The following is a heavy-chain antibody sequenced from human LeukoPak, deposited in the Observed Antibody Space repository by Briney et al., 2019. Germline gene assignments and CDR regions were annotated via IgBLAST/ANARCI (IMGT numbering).Heavy chain of an antibody. CDR1: GGSISSSSYY. V-gene: IGHV4-39*01. CDR3: ASHNRWDYDSSGYVDY. D-gene: IGHD3-22*01. Sequence: SETLSLTCTVSGGSISSSSYYWGWIRQPPGKGLEWIGSIYYSGSTYYNPSLKSRVTISVDTSKNQFSLKLSYVTAADTAVYYCASHNRWDYDSSGYVDYWGQGTLVTVSS. J-gene: IGHJ4*02. CDR2: IYYSGST.